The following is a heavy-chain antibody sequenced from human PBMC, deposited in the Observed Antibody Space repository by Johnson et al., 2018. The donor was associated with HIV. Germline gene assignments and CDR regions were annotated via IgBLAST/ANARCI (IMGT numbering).Heavy chain of an antibody. J-gene: IGHJ4*02. CDR3: AKEGFSGLPPAYFDY. CDR1: GFTFRSYA. D-gene: IGHD1-26*01. CDR2: ISHDGTNK. Sequence: QVQLVESGGGVVQPGRSLRLSCAASGFTFRSYAMHWVRQAPDKGLAWVAVISHDGTNKYYADSVKGRFAISRDNSKNTLYLQMNSLRAEDTAVYYCAKEGFSGLPPAYFDYWGQGTLVTVSS. V-gene: IGHV3-30*09.